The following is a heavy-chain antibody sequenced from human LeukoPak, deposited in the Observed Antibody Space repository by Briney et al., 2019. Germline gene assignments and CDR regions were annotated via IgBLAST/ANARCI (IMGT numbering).Heavy chain of an antibody. J-gene: IGHJ5*02. CDR3: AKGPSIAARPSYNWFDP. Sequence: GGSLRLSCAASGFTFSSYAMSWVRQAPGKGLEWVSAISGSGGSTYYADSVKGRFTISRDNSKNTLYLQMNSLRAEDTAVYYCAKGPSIAARPSYNWFDPWGQGTLVTVSS. D-gene: IGHD6-6*01. CDR2: ISGSGGST. V-gene: IGHV3-23*01. CDR1: GFTFSSYA.